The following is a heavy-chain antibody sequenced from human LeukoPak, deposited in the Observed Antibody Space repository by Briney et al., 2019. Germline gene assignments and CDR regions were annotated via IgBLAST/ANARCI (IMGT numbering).Heavy chain of an antibody. CDR2: IYYSGST. J-gene: IGHJ4*02. V-gene: IGHV4-59*01. D-gene: IGHD3-22*01. Sequence: KASETLSLTCTVSGGSISSYNWNWIRQPPGKGLEWIGYIYYSGSTNYNPSLKSRVTISVDTSRNQFSLRLSSVTAADTAVYYCARHIYDSGGYRIDYWGQGTLVAVSS. CDR3: ARHIYDSGGYRIDY. CDR1: GGSISSYN.